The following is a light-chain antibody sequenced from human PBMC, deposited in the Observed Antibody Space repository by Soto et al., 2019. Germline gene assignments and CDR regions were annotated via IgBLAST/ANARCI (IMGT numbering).Light chain of an antibody. CDR1: QSISSW. V-gene: IGKV1-5*03. J-gene: IGKJ4*01. CDR2: KAS. CDR3: QQRNNLPLT. Sequence: DIQMTQSPSTLSTSIGDIVTITCRASQSISSWLAWYQQKPGKAPKLLIYKASTLKSGVPARFSGSGSGIDFTLTISCLEPEDFAVYYCQQRNNLPLTFCGGTKVDIK.